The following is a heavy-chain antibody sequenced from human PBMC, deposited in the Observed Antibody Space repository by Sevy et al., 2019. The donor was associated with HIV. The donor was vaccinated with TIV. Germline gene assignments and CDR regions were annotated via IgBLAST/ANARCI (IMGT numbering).Heavy chain of an antibody. Sequence: GESLKISCKGSGYSFTSYWIGWVRQMPGKGLEWMGIIYPGDSDTRYSPSFQGQVTISADKSSSTAYLQWSGLKASDTAMYYCARQKYGGRFFYYYGMDVWGQGTTVTVSS. J-gene: IGHJ6*02. V-gene: IGHV5-51*01. D-gene: IGHD3-3*01. CDR3: ARQKYGGRFFYYYGMDV. CDR2: IYPGDSDT. CDR1: GYSFTSYW.